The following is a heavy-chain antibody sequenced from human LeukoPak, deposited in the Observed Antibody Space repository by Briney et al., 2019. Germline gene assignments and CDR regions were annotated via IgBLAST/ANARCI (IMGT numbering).Heavy chain of an antibody. V-gene: IGHV3-13*01. CDR3: ARGAEGRSSTYGMDV. D-gene: IGHD2-15*01. CDR2: IGTSGDT. Sequence: GGSLRLSCAASGFTFSSYDMHWVRQATGKGLEWVSTIGTSGDTYYPGSVKGRFTISRENAKNSLYLQMNRLRAGETAVYYCARGAEGRSSTYGMDVWGQGTTVTVSS. J-gene: IGHJ6*02. CDR1: GFTFSSYD.